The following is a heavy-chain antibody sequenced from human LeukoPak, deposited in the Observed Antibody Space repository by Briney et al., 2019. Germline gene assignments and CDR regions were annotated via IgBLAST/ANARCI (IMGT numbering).Heavy chain of an antibody. CDR3: ARLRYGVSYSTIDH. V-gene: IGHV4-39*02. CDR1: GGSITSRICY. CDR2: ISYSGTT. D-gene: IGHD1-26*01. Sequence: SETLSLTCTVSGGSITSRICYWGWVRQPPGKGLEWIGSISYSGTTYYNPSLRSRLTISVDTSKNHFSLKLNSLTAADTAVYYCARLRYGVSYSTIDHWGQGTLVTVSS. J-gene: IGHJ4*02.